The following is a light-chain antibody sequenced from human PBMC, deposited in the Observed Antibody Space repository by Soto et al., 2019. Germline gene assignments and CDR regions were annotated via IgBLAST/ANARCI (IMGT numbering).Light chain of an antibody. CDR2: WSS. Sequence: DIVMTQSPDSLAVSLGERATINCKASQSVLHSANNENYLAWYQQKPGQPPKLLIYWSSIRGSGVPDRFSGSGSGTDFTLTISSLQAEDVAVYSCQHYFTAPFSFGPGTRVDIK. CDR1: QSVLHSANNENY. V-gene: IGKV4-1*01. J-gene: IGKJ3*01. CDR3: QHYFTAPFS.